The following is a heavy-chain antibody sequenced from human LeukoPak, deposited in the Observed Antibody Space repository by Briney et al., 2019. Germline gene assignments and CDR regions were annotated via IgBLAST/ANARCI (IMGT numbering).Heavy chain of an antibody. CDR3: ARRSKLGYYFDS. J-gene: IGHJ4*02. V-gene: IGHV4-31*03. Sequence: PSETLSLTCTVSGGSISSGGYYWSWIRQHPGKGLEWIGYIYYSGSTYYNPSLKSRVTISVDTSRNQFSLRLSSVTAADTAVYSCARRSKLGYYFDSWGQGILVTVSS. CDR2: IYYSGST. D-gene: IGHD3-16*01. CDR1: GGSISSGGYY.